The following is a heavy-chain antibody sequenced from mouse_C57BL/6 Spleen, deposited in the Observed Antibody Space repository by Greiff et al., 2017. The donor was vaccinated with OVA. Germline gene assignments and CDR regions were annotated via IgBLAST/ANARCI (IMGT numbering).Heavy chain of an antibody. CDR3: AMEGSYYGNYFDY. J-gene: IGHJ2*01. CDR2: INPSNGGP. D-gene: IGHD2-10*01. Sequence: VQLKQPGTELVKPGASVKLSCKASGYTFTSYWMHWVKQRPGQGLEWIGNINPSNGGPNYNEKFKSKATLTVDKSSSTAYMQLSSLTYEDSAVYYCAMEGSYYGNYFDYWGQGTTLTVSS. V-gene: IGHV1-53*01. CDR1: GYTFTSYW.